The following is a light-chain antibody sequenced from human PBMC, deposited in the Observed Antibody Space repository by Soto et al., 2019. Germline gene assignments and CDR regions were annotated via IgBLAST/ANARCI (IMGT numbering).Light chain of an antibody. CDR2: DVS. CDR1: SSDVGGYNY. V-gene: IGLV2-14*01. Sequence: QSALTQPAYVSGSPGQSITISCTGTSSDVGGYNYVSWYQQHPGKAPKLMIYDVSNRPSGVSNRFSGSKSGNTASLTISGLQAEDDADYYCSSYTSSSTLVVFGGGTKLTVL. CDR3: SSYTSSSTLVV. J-gene: IGLJ2*01.